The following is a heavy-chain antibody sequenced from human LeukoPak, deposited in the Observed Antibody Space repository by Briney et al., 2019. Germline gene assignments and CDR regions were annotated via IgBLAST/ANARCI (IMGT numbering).Heavy chain of an antibody. Sequence: GGSLRLSCAASGFTFRAYGMHWARQAPGKGLEWVSGISGSGGRTYYADSVKGRFTVSRDNSKNSLYLQMNSLRTEDTALYYCARGTSGFYINPFDYWGQGTLVTVSS. J-gene: IGHJ4*02. D-gene: IGHD6-19*01. CDR2: ISGSGGRT. CDR3: ARGTSGFYINPFDY. V-gene: IGHV3-43*02. CDR1: GFTFRAYG.